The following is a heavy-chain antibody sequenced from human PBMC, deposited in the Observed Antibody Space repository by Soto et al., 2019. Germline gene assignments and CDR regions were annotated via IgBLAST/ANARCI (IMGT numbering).Heavy chain of an antibody. J-gene: IGHJ4*02. D-gene: IGHD6-13*01. CDR1: GFTFSRHW. CDR2: INNDGSST. Sequence: EVQLVESGGGLVQPGGSLRLSCVASGFTFSRHWMHWVRQAPGKGLLWVSRINNDGSSTSYADSVKGRFTISRDNAKNTRYLQVNSLRAEDTAVYYCARGPAYSDSWYGFDYWGQGTLGTVSS. CDR3: ARGPAYSDSWYGFDY. V-gene: IGHV3-74*01.